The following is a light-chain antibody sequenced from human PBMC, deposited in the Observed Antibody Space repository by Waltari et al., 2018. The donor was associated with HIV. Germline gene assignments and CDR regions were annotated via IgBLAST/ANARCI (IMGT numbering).Light chain of an antibody. Sequence: EIVMTQSPATLSVSPGERVTLPCRASQNVNQNLAWYQQKPGQAPRLLTYGCFGRAAGLADRFSASGSGTEFTLTISTLQSEDSAVYYCQQYEKWPPITFGQGTRLEIK. V-gene: IGKV3-15*01. CDR1: QNVNQN. CDR2: GCF. J-gene: IGKJ5*01. CDR3: QQYEKWPPIT.